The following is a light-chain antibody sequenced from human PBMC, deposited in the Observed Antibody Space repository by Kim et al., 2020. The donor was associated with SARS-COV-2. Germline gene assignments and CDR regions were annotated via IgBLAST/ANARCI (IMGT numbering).Light chain of an antibody. Sequence: PGERAALSCRASQSVSSSYLAWYQQKPGQAPRLLIYGASSRATGIPDRFSGSGSGTDFTLTISRLEPEDFAVYYCQQYGSSPKLTFGGGTKVDIK. CDR3: QQYGSSPKLT. V-gene: IGKV3-20*01. CDR2: GAS. J-gene: IGKJ4*01. CDR1: QSVSSSY.